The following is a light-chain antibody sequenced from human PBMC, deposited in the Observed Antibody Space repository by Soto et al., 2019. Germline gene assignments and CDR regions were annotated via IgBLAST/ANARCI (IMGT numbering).Light chain of an antibody. CDR1: SSDVGGYNY. CDR2: DVS. V-gene: IGLV2-11*01. CDR3: QSYDNSLSASV. Sequence: QSALTQPRSVSGSPGQSVTISCTGTSSDVGGYNYVSWYQQHPGKAPKLMIYDVSKRPSGVPDRFSGSKSGSSASLAISGLQAEDEADYYCQSYDNSLSASVFGGGTKLTVL. J-gene: IGLJ3*02.